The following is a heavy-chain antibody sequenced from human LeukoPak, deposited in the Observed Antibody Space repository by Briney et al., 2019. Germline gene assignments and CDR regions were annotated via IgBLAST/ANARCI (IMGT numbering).Heavy chain of an antibody. CDR1: GFTFSSYE. V-gene: IGHV3-23*01. D-gene: IGHD4-23*01. CDR3: AKPPGGKLRYYYYYMDV. CDR2: ISGSGGST. Sequence: GGSLRLSCAASGFTFSSYEMNWVRQAPGKGLEWVSAISGSGGSTYYADSVKGRFTISRDNSKNTLYLQMNSLRAEDTAVYYCAKPPGGKLRYYYYYMDVWGKGTTVTVSS. J-gene: IGHJ6*03.